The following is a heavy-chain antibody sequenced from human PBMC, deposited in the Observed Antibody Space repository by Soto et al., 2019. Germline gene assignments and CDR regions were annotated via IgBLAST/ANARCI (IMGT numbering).Heavy chain of an antibody. D-gene: IGHD1-1*01. J-gene: IGHJ4*02. CDR1: GYTFTSYG. V-gene: IGHV1-18*01. CDR2: ISAHNGNT. CDR3: ARGRYGDY. Sequence: QVHLVQSGAEVKKPGASVKVSCKASGYTFTSYGITWVRQAPGQGLEWMGWISAHNGNTDYAQKLQGRVIVNRDNSTSTAYMELRSLRSDDTAVYYCARGRYGDYWGQGALVTVSS.